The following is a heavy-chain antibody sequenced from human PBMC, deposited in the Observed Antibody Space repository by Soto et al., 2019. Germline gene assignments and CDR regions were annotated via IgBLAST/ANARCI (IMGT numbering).Heavy chain of an antibody. CDR1: GFTFSNAW. CDR2: IKSKTDGGTT. V-gene: IGHV3-15*07. CDR3: TFGYSYGDYYGMDV. Sequence: GGSLRLSCAASGFTFSNAWMNWVRQAPGKGLEWVGRIKSKTDGGTTDYAAPVKGRFTISRDDSENTLYLQMNSLKTEDTAVYYCTFGYSYGDYYGMDVWGQGTTVTVSS. J-gene: IGHJ6*02. D-gene: IGHD5-18*01.